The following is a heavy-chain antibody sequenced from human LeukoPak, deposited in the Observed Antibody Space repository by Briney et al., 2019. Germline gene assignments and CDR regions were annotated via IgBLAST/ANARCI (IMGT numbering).Heavy chain of an antibody. V-gene: IGHV4-39*07. CDR1: GFTFSSYA. CDR3: ARDGGIAARYPFGY. CDR2: IYYSGST. Sequence: PGGSLRLSCAASGFTFSSYAMSWVRQAPGKGLEWIGSIYYSGSTYYNPSLKSRVTISVDTSKNQFSLKLSSVTAADTAVYYCARDGGIAARYPFGYWGQGTLVTVSS. J-gene: IGHJ4*02. D-gene: IGHD6-6*01.